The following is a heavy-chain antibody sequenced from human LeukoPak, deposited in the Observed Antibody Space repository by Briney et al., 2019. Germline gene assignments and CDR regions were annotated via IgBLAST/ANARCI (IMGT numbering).Heavy chain of an antibody. J-gene: IGHJ4*02. CDR1: GGSISSSSYG. D-gene: IGHD3-22*01. V-gene: IGHV4-39*01. Sequence: PSETLSLTCTVSGGSISSSSYGWGWIRQPPGKGLEWIGSIYYSGSTYYNPSLKRRLNISVDTSKKQFSRKLSCVTAAETAVYYCARHLVYYDSIGYYLSYFDYWGQGPLVTVSS. CDR2: IYYSGST. CDR3: ARHLVYYDSIGYYLSYFDY.